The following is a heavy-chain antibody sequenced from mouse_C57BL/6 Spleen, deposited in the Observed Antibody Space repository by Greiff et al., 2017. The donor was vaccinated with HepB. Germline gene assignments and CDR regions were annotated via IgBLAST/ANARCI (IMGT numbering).Heavy chain of an antibody. CDR3: ARKPIYYYGSSGFDY. CDR1: GYTFTSYW. D-gene: IGHD1-1*01. CDR2: IYPGSGST. V-gene: IGHV1-55*01. Sequence: VQLQQPGAELVKPGASVKMSCKASGYTFTSYWITWVKQRPGQGLEWIGDIYPGSGSTNYNEKFKSKATLTVDTSSSTAYMQLSSLTSEDSAVYYCARKPIYYYGSSGFDYWGQGTTLTVSS. J-gene: IGHJ2*01.